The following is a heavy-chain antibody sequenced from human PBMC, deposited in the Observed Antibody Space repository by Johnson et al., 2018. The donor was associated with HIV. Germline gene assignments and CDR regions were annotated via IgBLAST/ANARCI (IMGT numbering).Heavy chain of an antibody. CDR3: ARDQGGNHNAFDI. D-gene: IGHD1-14*01. CDR2: IRYDGFNK. Sequence: MQLVESGGGVVQPGGSLRLSCATSGFTFSSYGMHWVRQAPGKGLEWVAFIRYDGFNKYFADSVKVRFTISRDNSKITLYLQMNSLRAEDTAVYYCARDQGGNHNAFDIWGQGTMVTVSS. CDR1: GFTFSSYG. V-gene: IGHV3-30*02. J-gene: IGHJ3*02.